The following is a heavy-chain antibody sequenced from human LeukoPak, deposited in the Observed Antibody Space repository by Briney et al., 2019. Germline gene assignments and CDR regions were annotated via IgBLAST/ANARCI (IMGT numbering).Heavy chain of an antibody. CDR2: ISAYNGNT. D-gene: IGHD6-19*01. J-gene: IGHJ6*02. Sequence: GASVKVSCKASGYTFTSYGISWVRQAPGQGLEWMGWISAYNGNTNYAQKLQGRVTMTTDTSTSTAYMELRSLRSDDTAVYYCAREQWLVRDIYYYYGMDVWGQGTTATVSS. CDR1: GYTFTSYG. V-gene: IGHV1-18*01. CDR3: AREQWLVRDIYYYYGMDV.